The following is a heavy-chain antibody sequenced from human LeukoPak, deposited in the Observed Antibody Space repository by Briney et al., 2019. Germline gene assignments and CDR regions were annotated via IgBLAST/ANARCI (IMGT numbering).Heavy chain of an antibody. V-gene: IGHV3-21*01. Sequence: GGSLRLSCAASGFTFRSNSMNRGRQAPGKGLEWVSSISSSSSYIYYADSVKGRVTSSRDNAKNSLYLRMKRLRAEGTAECESASTTTVTPLQHWGQGTLVTVSS. CDR3: ASTTTVTPLQH. CDR2: ISSSSSYI. CDR1: GFTFRSNS. J-gene: IGHJ1*01. D-gene: IGHD4-17*01.